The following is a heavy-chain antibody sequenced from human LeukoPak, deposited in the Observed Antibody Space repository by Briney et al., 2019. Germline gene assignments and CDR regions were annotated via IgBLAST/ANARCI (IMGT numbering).Heavy chain of an antibody. CDR1: GGSISSGGYY. J-gene: IGHJ4*02. CDR2: IYTSGST. V-gene: IGHV4-61*02. D-gene: IGHD6-13*01. CDR3: ARGGSSWSPTFDY. Sequence: KPSETLSLTCTVSGGSISSGGYYWSWIRQHPGKGLEWIGRIYTSGSTNYNPSLKSRVTMSVDTSKNQFSLKLSSVTAADTAVYYCARGGSSWSPTFDYWGQGTLVTVSS.